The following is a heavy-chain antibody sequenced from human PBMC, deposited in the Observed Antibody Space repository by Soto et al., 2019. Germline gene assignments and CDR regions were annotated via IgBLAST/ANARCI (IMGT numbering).Heavy chain of an antibody. CDR1: GFTFSSYG. CDR2: IWYDGSNK. J-gene: IGHJ4*02. V-gene: IGHV3-33*01. D-gene: IGHD5-18*01. CDR3: ASGYSRPGDH. Sequence: QVQLVESGGGVVQPGRSLRLSCAASGFTFSSYGMHWVRQAPGKGLEWVAVIWYDGSNKYYADSVKGRFTISRDNSKNTLYRQMNSLRAEDTAVYYCASGYSRPGDHWGQGTLVTVSS.